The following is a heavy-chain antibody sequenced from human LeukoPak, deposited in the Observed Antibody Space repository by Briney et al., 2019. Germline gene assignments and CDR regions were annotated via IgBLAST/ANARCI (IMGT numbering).Heavy chain of an antibody. CDR1: GFPFGNYA. J-gene: IGHJ1*01. CDR3: TFDYGGNTGYFQH. V-gene: IGHV3-49*04. Sequence: PGRSLSLSCTATGFPFGNYAMSGARQGPGKGLEGVGFIKSKDNGGTTEDAATVKGRFTISKDEAKNIADLQMNSLKTEDTAVYYCTFDYGGNTGYFQHWGQGTLVTVSS. D-gene: IGHD4-23*01. CDR2: IKSKDNGGTT.